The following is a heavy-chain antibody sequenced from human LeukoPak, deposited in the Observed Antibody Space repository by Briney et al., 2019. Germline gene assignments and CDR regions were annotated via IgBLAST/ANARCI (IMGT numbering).Heavy chain of an antibody. CDR1: GYTFTGYY. D-gene: IGHD3-10*01. J-gene: IGHJ5*02. V-gene: IGHV1-2*06. Sequence: ASVKVSCKASGYTFTGYYMHWVRQAPGQGLEWMGRINPNNGGTNYAQRFQGRVTMTRDTSISTAYMELSRLRSDDTAVYYCATYYYGSGSYYDNWFDPWGQGTLVTVSS. CDR3: ATYYYGSGSYYDNWFDP. CDR2: INPNNGGT.